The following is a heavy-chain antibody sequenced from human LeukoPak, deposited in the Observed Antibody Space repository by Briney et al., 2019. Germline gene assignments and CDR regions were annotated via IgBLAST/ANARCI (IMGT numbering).Heavy chain of an antibody. CDR2: IWYDGSNK. CDR1: GFTFSSYG. V-gene: IGHV3-33*01. D-gene: IGHD3-22*01. J-gene: IGHJ4*02. Sequence: PGGSLRLSCAASGFTFSSYGMHWVRQAPGKGPEWVAVIWYDGSNKYYADSVKGRFTISRDNSKNTLYLQMNSLRAEDTAVYYCARDSNYDTSGHYYWGQGTLVTVSS. CDR3: ARDSNYDTSGHYY.